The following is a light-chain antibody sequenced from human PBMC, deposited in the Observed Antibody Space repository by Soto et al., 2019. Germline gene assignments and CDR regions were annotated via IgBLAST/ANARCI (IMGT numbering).Light chain of an antibody. CDR2: GAS. V-gene: IGKV3-15*01. J-gene: IGKJ1*01. CDR1: QTVSSN. CDR3: QQYNNCPWT. Sequence: EIVMTQSPATLSVSPGERATLSCRASQTVSSNLAWYQQKPGQAPRLLIYGASPRATGIPARFSGSGSGTEFTLTISSLQSEDFAVYYCQQYNNCPWTFGQGTKVEIK.